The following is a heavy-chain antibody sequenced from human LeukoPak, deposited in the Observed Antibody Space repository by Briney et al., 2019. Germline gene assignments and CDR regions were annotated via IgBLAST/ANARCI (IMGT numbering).Heavy chain of an antibody. CDR1: GFTFSSYV. Sequence: GGSLRLSCAASGFTFSSYVMSWVRQAPGKGLEWVSAISGTGTNTDYADSVKGRFTISRDNANNTLYLQMNSLTAEDTAVYYCAREGSVTNDYWGQGSLVTVSS. D-gene: IGHD4-17*01. CDR2: ISGTGTNT. V-gene: IGHV3-23*01. CDR3: AREGSVTNDY. J-gene: IGHJ4*02.